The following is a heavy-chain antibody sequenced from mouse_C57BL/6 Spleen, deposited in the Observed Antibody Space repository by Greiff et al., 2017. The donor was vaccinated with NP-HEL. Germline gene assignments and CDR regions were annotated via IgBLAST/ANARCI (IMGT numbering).Heavy chain of an antibody. Sequence: VQLQQSGAELVRPGASVKLSCTASGFNITDDYMHWVKQRPEQGLEWIGWIDPENGDTEYASKFQGKATITADSASNTAYLQLSSLTSEDTAVYYCTTVNYSNYEGAMDYWGQGTSVTVSS. CDR1: GFNITDDY. V-gene: IGHV14-4*01. CDR2: IDPENGDT. J-gene: IGHJ4*01. D-gene: IGHD2-5*01. CDR3: TTVNYSNYEGAMDY.